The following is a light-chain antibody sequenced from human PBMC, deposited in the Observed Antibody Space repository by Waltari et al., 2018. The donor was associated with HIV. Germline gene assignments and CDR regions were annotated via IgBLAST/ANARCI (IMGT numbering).Light chain of an antibody. CDR3: SSYTSNNTWV. CDR2: SVS. Sequence: QSALTQPASVSGSLGQSITISCTGTRGDLGDYTYVSWYQQHPGEVPKVLIFSVSNRPSGVSSRFSGSKAGNTASLTLSGLQAEDEADYYCSSYTSNNTWVFGGGTKLTVL. J-gene: IGLJ3*02. V-gene: IGLV2-14*03. CDR1: RGDLGDYTY.